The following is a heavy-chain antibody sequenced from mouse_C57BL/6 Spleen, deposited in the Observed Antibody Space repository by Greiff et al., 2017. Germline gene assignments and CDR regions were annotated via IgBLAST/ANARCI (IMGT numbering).Heavy chain of an antibody. V-gene: IGHV1-82*01. CDR3: AREGIYYYGSSYRWYFDV. CDR2: IYPGDGDT. D-gene: IGHD1-1*01. CDR1: GYAFSSSW. Sequence: VKLMESGPELVKPGASVKISCKASGYAFSSSWMNWVKQRPGKGLEWIGRIYPGDGDTNYNGKFKGKATLTADKSSSTAYMQLSSLTSEDSAVYFCAREGIYYYGSSYRWYFDVWGKGTTVTVSS. J-gene: IGHJ1*03.